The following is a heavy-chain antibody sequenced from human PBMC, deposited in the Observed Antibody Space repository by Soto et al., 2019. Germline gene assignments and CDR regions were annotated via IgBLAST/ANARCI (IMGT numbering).Heavy chain of an antibody. V-gene: IGHV4-39*02. CDR3: APALGNVARPFDV. J-gene: IGHJ4*02. Sequence: SETLSLTCTVSGVSISSSNYYWGWVRQPPGKGLEWIGTISYAGTTYYNPSLRSRVAVSADTSNNHFSLKLASVTAADTAVYYCAPALGNVARPFDVWGQGTLVTVSS. CDR2: ISYAGTT. CDR1: GVSISSSNYY. D-gene: IGHD6-6*01.